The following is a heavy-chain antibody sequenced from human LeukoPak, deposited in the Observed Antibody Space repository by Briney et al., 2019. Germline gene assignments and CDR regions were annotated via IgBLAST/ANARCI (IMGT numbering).Heavy chain of an antibody. Sequence: GGSLRLSCAASGFTFSSYAMSWVRQAPGKGLEWVSAISGSGGSTYYADSVKGRFTISRDNSKNTLYLQMNSLRAEDTAVYYCAKDGGPYYDSSGYYVWSQGTLVTVSS. V-gene: IGHV3-23*01. CDR2: ISGSGGST. J-gene: IGHJ4*02. CDR1: GFTFSSYA. CDR3: AKDGGPYYDSSGYYV. D-gene: IGHD3-22*01.